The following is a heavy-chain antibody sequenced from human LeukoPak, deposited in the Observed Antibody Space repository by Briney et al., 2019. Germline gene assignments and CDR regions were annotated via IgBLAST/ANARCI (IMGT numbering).Heavy chain of an antibody. D-gene: IGHD3-16*01. J-gene: IGHJ4*02. CDR1: GFTSTNFA. CDR3: AADLSNPRMGASYLDS. V-gene: IGHV1-58*01. CDR2: IIIGSGAT. Sequence: LVKVSCKASGFTSTNFAVQWVRQARGQRLEWIGWIIIGSGATKCAQDFQERVTITRDLSTSTLYMELRSLTSEDTAVYYCAADLSNPRMGASYLDSWGQGTLVTVSS.